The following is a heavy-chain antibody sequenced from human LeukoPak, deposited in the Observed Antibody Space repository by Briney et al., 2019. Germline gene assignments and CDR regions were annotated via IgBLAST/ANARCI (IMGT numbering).Heavy chain of an antibody. Sequence: SVKVSCKASGGTFSSYAISWVRQASGQGLEWMGGIIPIFGTANYAQKFQGRVTITADKSTSTAYMELSSLRSEDTAVYYRARGFYYYGSGSYFDYWGQGTLVTVSS. CDR1: GGTFSSYA. J-gene: IGHJ4*02. CDR3: ARGFYYYGSGSYFDY. V-gene: IGHV1-69*06. D-gene: IGHD3-10*01. CDR2: IIPIFGTA.